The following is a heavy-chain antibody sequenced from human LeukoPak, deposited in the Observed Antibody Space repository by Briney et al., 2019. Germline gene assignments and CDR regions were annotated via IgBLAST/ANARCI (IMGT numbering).Heavy chain of an antibody. Sequence: GGSLRLSCAAPGFTFSSYWMSWVRQAPGKGLQWVANIKQDGSEKYYVDSVRGRFTISRDNAKNSLYLQMNSLRAEDTAIYYCARLRYLDYWGRGTLVTVSS. J-gene: IGHJ4*02. D-gene: IGHD3-9*01. CDR3: ARLRYLDY. CDR2: IKQDGSEK. CDR1: GFTFSSYW. V-gene: IGHV3-7*01.